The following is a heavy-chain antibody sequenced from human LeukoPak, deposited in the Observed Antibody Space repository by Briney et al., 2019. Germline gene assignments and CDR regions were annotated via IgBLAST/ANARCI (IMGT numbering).Heavy chain of an antibody. Sequence: SETLSLTCTVSGGSISSYSWNWIRQPPGKGLEWIGYVFDSGGTNYNPSLKGRVTISVDTSKKQFSLKLSSVTAADTAVYYCARGYSSSWNYFDYWGQGTLVTVSS. V-gene: IGHV4-59*01. J-gene: IGHJ4*02. D-gene: IGHD6-13*01. CDR2: VFDSGGT. CDR3: ARGYSSSWNYFDY. CDR1: GGSISSYS.